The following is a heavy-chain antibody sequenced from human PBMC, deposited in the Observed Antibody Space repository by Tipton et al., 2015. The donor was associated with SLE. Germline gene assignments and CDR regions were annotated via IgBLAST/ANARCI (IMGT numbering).Heavy chain of an antibody. CDR3: ARESSVQQQYGVYNWFDP. J-gene: IGHJ5*02. CDR2: MYVSGDF. Sequence: TLSLTCSVSGGSITSGSYSWSWIRQPAGKGLEWIGHMYVSGDFGYNPSLKSRVTMSIDMSKNQFSLKVDSVTAADTAIYYCARESSVQQQYGVYNWFDPWGQGTLVTVSS. CDR1: GGSITSGSYS. D-gene: IGHD4-17*01. V-gene: IGHV4-61*09.